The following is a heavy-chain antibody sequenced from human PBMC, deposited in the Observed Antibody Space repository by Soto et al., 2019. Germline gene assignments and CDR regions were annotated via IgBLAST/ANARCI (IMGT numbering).Heavy chain of an antibody. CDR2: IIPIFDSA. CDR3: ARVLAVDGGGFDF. J-gene: IGHJ4*02. V-gene: IGHV1-69*06. D-gene: IGHD6-19*01. Sequence: PGEGLEWMGNIIPIFDSANYAQKFQGRVTITADKSTSTAYMEMSSLRSEDTAIYYCARVLAVDGGGFDFWGQGTLVTVSS.